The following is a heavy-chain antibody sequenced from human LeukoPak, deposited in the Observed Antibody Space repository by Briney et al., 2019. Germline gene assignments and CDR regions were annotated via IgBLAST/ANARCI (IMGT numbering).Heavy chain of an antibody. CDR1: GFIFSDYG. Sequence: PGRSLRLSCVASGFIFSDYGIQWVRQAPGKGLEWVAVIAYDGNNTYYGDSVRGRFTISRDNSKKMAYLEMNSLRVEDTAVYYCAKTGMLRRVGYLDVWGKGTAVIVSS. J-gene: IGHJ6*04. V-gene: IGHV3-30*18. CDR2: IAYDGNNT. D-gene: IGHD1-1*01. CDR3: AKTGMLRRVGYLDV.